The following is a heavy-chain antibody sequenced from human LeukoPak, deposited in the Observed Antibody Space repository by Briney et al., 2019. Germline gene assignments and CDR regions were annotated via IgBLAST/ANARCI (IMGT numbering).Heavy chain of an antibody. V-gene: IGHV1-2*02. CDR1: GYTFTGYY. CDR2: ITPNNGVS. CDR3: ATSGSSRSAFDI. D-gene: IGHD3-10*01. J-gene: IGHJ3*02. Sequence: ASLKVSCKASGYTFTGYYLHWVRQAPGHGLEWMGWITPNNGVSYYAQSFQGRVTMTSATSISTAYVELRSLRSDDTAVYYCATSGSSRSAFDIWGQGTMVNVSS.